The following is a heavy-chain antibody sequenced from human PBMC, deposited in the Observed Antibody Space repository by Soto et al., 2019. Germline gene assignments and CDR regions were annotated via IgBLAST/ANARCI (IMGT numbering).Heavy chain of an antibody. CDR1: GGTFSSYT. CDR3: ASACTNGVCDWGGAYYFHY. V-gene: IGHV1-69*02. D-gene: IGHD2-8*01. Sequence: QVQLVQSGAAVKKPGSSVKVSCKASGGTFSSYTISWVRQAPGQGLEWMGRLISILGIANYAEKFQGRATSTADKSTRTAYMELSSLRSEDTAVYYCASACTNGVCDWGGAYYFHYCGEGTLVTVSS. J-gene: IGHJ4*02. CDR2: LISILGIA.